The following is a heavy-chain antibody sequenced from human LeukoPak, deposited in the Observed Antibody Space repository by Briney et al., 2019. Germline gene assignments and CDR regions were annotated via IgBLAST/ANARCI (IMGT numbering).Heavy chain of an antibody. V-gene: IGHV4-4*07. CDR2: IYTSGST. J-gene: IGHJ5*02. D-gene: IGHD3-3*01. Sequence: PSETLSLTCTVSGGSISSYYWSWIRQPAGKGLEWIGRIYTSGSTNYNPSLKSRVTMSVDTSKNQFSLKLSSVTAADTAVYYCARSPLEWLSIVRRQGDWFDPWGQGTLVTVSS. CDR3: ARSPLEWLSIVRRQGDWFDP. CDR1: GGSISSYY.